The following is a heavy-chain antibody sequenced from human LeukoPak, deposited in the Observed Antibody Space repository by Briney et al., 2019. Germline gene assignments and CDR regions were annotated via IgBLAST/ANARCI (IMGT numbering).Heavy chain of an antibody. CDR3: ARSGVGTMVRGVIL. J-gene: IGHJ4*02. CDR2: ISSSGSTI. Sequence: GGSLRLSCAASGFTFSSYEMNWVRQAPGKGLEWVSYISSSGSTIYYADSVKGRFTISRDNAKNSLYLQMNSPRAEDTAVYYCARSGVGTMVRGVILWGQGTLVTVSS. V-gene: IGHV3-48*03. D-gene: IGHD3-10*01. CDR1: GFTFSSYE.